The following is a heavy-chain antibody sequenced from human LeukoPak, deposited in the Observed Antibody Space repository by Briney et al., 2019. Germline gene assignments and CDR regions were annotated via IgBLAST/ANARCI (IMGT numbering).Heavy chain of an antibody. CDR2: IYYSGST. V-gene: IGHV4-59*01. CDR1: GGSISSYY. D-gene: IGHD2-21*01. CDR3: ARGGPVWYFDY. J-gene: IGHJ4*02. Sequence: SETLSLTCTVSGGSISSYYWSWIRQPPGKGLEWIGYIYYSGSTNYNPSLKSRVTISVDTSKNQFSLKLSSVTAAGTAVYYCARGGPVWYFDYWGQGTLVTVSS.